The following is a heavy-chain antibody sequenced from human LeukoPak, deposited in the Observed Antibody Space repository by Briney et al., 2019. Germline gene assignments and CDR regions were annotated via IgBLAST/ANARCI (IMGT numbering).Heavy chain of an antibody. CDR2: IKQDGSEK. V-gene: IGHV3-7*01. D-gene: IGHD6-19*01. CDR3: ARDSSIAVAGIDY. Sequence: GGSLRLSCAASGFTFSSYWMSWVRQAPGKGLEWVANIKQDGSEKYYVDSVEGRFTISRDNAKNSLYLQMNSLRAEDTAVYYCARDSSIAVAGIDYWGQGTLVTVSS. CDR1: GFTFSSYW. J-gene: IGHJ4*02.